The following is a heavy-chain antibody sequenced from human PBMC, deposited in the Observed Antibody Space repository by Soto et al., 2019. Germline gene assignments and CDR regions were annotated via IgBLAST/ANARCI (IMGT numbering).Heavy chain of an antibody. V-gene: IGHV4-39*01. D-gene: IGHD4-17*01. Sequence: TSETLSLTCTVSGGSISSSTYYWGWIRQPPGKGLEWIGTVYYSGNAYYNPSLKSRVDISVDTSKNQFSLKLTSVTAADTAVYFCARHPAMTTVTLDYWGQGILVTVSS. J-gene: IGHJ4*02. CDR2: VYYSGNA. CDR3: ARHPAMTTVTLDY. CDR1: GGSISSSTYY.